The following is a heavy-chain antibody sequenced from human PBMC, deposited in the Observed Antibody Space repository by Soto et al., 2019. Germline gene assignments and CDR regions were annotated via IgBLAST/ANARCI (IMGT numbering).Heavy chain of an antibody. CDR2: FDHEDGET. CDR3: AKDLDATVFNFDY. Sequence: ASVKVSCKVSGHSLAELGMHWVRQAPGKGLEWMGGFDHEDGETVYAQNFQGRVTMTEDTSTDTAYMELTRLRSEDTAVYYCAKDLDATVFNFDYWGQGTLVTVSS. CDR1: GHSLAELG. J-gene: IGHJ4*02. V-gene: IGHV1-24*01. D-gene: IGHD2-2*01.